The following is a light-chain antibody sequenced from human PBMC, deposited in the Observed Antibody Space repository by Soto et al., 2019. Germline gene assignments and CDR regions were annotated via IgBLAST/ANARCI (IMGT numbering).Light chain of an antibody. V-gene: IGKV3-15*01. CDR3: QQYNDWYT. J-gene: IGKJ2*01. CDR2: GAS. Sequence: EIVMTQFPATLSVSPGERATLSCRASQSVSSKLAWYQQKPGQAPRLLIYGASTRATGIPARFSGSGSGTEFTLTISSLQSEDLAVYYCQQYNDWYTFGQGTKLEIK. CDR1: QSVSSK.